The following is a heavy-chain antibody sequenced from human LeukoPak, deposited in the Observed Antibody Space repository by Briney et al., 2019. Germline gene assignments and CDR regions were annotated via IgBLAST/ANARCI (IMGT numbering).Heavy chain of an antibody. CDR2: INHSGST. D-gene: IGHD2-2*01. CDR1: GGSLSGYY. Sequence: KPSETLSLTCAVYGGSLSGYYWSWIRQPPGKGLEWIGEINHSGSTNYNPSLKSRVTISVDTSKNQFSLKLSSVTAADTAVYYCARGDSRVVVVPAAANWFDPWGQGTLVTVSS. CDR3: ARGDSRVVVVPAAANWFDP. V-gene: IGHV4-34*01. J-gene: IGHJ5*02.